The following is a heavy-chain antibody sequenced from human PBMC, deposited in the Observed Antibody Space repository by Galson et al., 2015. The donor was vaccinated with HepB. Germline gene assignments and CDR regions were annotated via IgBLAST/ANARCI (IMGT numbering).Heavy chain of an antibody. J-gene: IGHJ4*02. CDR1: GFTFSSYS. CDR2: ISHDGRNT. V-gene: IGHV3-30*04. D-gene: IGHD6-19*01. CDR3: ARERGAGWYEGNDY. Sequence: SLRLSCAASGFTFSSYSIHWVREAPGKGLEWVAIISHDGRNTYYAYSVKGRFTISRDNSRNTLYLQMNGLRADDTAVYYCARERGAGWYEGNDYWGQGTRVFVSS.